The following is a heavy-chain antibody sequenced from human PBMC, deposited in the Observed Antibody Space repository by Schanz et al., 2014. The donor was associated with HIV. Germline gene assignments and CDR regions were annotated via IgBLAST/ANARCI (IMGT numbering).Heavy chain of an antibody. D-gene: IGHD7-27*01. Sequence: QVQLVESGGGVVQPGRSLRLSCTASGLTFSSSIMHWVRQAPGKGLEWVAGTSHDGFSKYFADSVKGRFAISREDSKNTVHLQMDSLRPEDTAVYYCARAEPLTPVDYWGQGTLVTVSS. CDR3: ARAEPLTPVDY. V-gene: IGHV3-30*09. J-gene: IGHJ4*02. CDR2: TSHDGFSK. CDR1: GLTFSSSI.